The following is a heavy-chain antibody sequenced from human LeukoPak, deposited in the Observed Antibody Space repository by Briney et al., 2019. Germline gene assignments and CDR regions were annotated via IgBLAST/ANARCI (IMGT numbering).Heavy chain of an antibody. CDR1: GYTFTGYY. J-gene: IGHJ4*02. Sequence: ASVKVSCKASGYTFTGYYMHWVRQAPGQGLEWMGWINPNSGGTNYAQKFQGRVTMTRDTSISTAYMELNRLRSDDTAMYYCARPGDSGYDALGYWGQGTLVTVSS. CDR2: INPNSGGT. V-gene: IGHV1-2*02. CDR3: ARPGDSGYDALGY. D-gene: IGHD6-25*01.